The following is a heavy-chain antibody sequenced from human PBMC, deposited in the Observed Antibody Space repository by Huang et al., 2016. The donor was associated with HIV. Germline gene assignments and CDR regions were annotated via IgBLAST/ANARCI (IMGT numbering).Heavy chain of an antibody. CDR3: ATGFDVFFDF. V-gene: IGHV1-24*01. D-gene: IGHD3-9*01. Sequence: QVQLVQSRAEVKKPGASVKVSCKVSEYTLTELSIHWVRQPPGKGLEWMGGFDPEMGETIYAKKFQGRVTMTEDKSTETAFMELSGLRPEDTAVYYCATGFDVFFDFWGQGTLVTVSS. J-gene: IGHJ4*02. CDR1: EYTLTELS. CDR2: FDPEMGET.